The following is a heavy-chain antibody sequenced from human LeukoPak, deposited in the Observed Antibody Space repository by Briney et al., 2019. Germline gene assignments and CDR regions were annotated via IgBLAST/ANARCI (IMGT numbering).Heavy chain of an antibody. CDR2: IYYSGST. D-gene: IGHD2-15*01. J-gene: IGHJ3*02. CDR1: GGSFSGYY. V-gene: IGHV4-59*01. Sequence: SETLSLTCAVYGGSFSGYYWSWIRQPPGKGLEWIGYIYYSGSTNYNPSLKSRVTISVDTSKNQFSLKLSSVTAADTAVYYCARHSDAFDIWGQGTMVTVSS. CDR3: ARHSDAFDI.